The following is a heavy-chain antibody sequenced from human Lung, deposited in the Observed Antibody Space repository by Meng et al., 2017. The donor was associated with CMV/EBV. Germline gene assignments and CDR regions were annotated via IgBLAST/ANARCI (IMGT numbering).Heavy chain of an antibody. CDR3: ARDNDWGPDY. D-gene: IGHD3-9*01. J-gene: IGHJ4*02. CDR2: IYPNSGGT. Sequence: SCTASGYSFTAHYCHWVRQAPGQGLEWMGWIYPNSGGTHYAQKFHGRLTVTTDTSISTGYMELSSLGSDDTAVYYCARDNDWGPDYWGQGTLVTVSS. V-gene: IGHV1-2*02. CDR1: GYSFTAHY.